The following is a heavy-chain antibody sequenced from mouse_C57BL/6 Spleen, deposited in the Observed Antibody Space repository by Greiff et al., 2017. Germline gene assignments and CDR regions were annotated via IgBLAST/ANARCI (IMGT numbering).Heavy chain of an antibody. Sequence: VKLVESGPGLVAPSQSLSITCTVSGFSLTSYGVHWVRQPPGKGLEWLVVIWSDGSTTYNSALKSRLSISKDNSKSQVFLKMNSLQTDDTAMYYCARDYYGSSYNYFDYWGQGTTLTVSS. D-gene: IGHD1-1*01. V-gene: IGHV2-6*03. CDR2: IWSDGST. CDR3: ARDYYGSSYNYFDY. J-gene: IGHJ2*01. CDR1: GFSLTSYG.